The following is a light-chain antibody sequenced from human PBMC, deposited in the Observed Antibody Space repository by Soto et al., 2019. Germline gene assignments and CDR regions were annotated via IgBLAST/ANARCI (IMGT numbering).Light chain of an antibody. Sequence: EIVLTQSPGTLSLSPGERATLSCRASQSVSSSYLAWYQQKPGQAPRLLIYGASSRATRIPDRFSGSGSRTHFTLTISRLEPEDFAVYYCQQYGSSIFTFGPGTRVDIK. V-gene: IGKV3-20*01. CDR1: QSVSSSY. CDR3: QQYGSSIFT. J-gene: IGKJ3*01. CDR2: GAS.